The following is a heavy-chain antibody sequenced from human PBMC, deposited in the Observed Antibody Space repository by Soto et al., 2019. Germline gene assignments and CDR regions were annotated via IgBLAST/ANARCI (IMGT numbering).Heavy chain of an antibody. V-gene: IGHV1-69*13. Sequence: SVKFSVNGSGGTFSSYAISWVRQAHGQGLDCMGGIIPIFGIANYAQQFQGRVTIPADESRSTAYMELSSLRSEDTAVYYCANFLVRSYGPGQDFYGMDVWGK. D-gene: IGHD5-18*01. J-gene: IGHJ6*04. CDR2: IIPIFGIA. CDR1: GGTFSSYA. CDR3: ANFLVRSYGPGQDFYGMDV.